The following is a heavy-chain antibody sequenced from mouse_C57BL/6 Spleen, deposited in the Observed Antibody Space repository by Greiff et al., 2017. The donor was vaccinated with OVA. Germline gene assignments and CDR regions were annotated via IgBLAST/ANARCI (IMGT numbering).Heavy chain of an antibody. V-gene: IGHV1-15*01. J-gene: IGHJ2*01. CDR1: GYTFTDYE. Sequence: QVHVKQSGAELVRPGASVTLSCKASGYTFTDYEMHWVKQTPVHGLEWIGAIDPETGGTAYNQKFKGKAILTADKSSSTAYMELRSLTSEDSAVYYCTRWGKISGYGNYGYYFDYWAKAPLSQSPQ. D-gene: IGHD2-10*02. CDR3: TRWGKISGYGNYGYYFDY. CDR2: IDPETGGT.